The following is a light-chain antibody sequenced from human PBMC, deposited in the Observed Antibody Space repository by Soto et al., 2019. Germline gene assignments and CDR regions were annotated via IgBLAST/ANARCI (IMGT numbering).Light chain of an antibody. J-gene: IGLJ3*02. CDR2: DDT. CDR1: NIGSKS. CDR3: QVWDSTSDHVV. Sequence: SYELTQPPSVSVAPGQTARITCGGNNIGSKSVHWYQQSPGQAPVLVVYDDTYRPSGIPERFSGSNSGNTATLTISRVEAGDEADYYCQVWDSTSDHVVFGGGTQLTVL. V-gene: IGLV3-21*02.